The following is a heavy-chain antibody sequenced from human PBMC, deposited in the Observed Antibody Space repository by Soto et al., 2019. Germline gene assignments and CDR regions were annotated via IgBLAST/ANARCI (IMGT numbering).Heavy chain of an antibody. CDR1: GYTFSNYY. D-gene: IGHD2-15*01. V-gene: IGHV1-46*01. J-gene: IGHJ6*02. Sequence: QVQLVQSGAEVKKPGASVKVSCKASGYTFSNYYIHLVRQAPGQGLEWMGIINPNGGSTTYAQKFQGRVTMSRDTSTSTVYMELSSLTSEDTALYYCARDGWFFAFRIPFGLDVWGQGTTVTVSS. CDR3: ARDGWFFAFRIPFGLDV. CDR2: INPNGGST.